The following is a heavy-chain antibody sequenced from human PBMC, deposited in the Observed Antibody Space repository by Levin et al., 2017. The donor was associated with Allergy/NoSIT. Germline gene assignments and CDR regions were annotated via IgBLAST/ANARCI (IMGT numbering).Heavy chain of an antibody. CDR1: GFTFSTYA. CDR3: AKDPAAAGVFDY. V-gene: IGHV3-23*01. Sequence: PGGSLRLSCAASGFTFSTYAMNWVRQAPGKGLEWVSSISGSGGSTYYVDSVKGRFTISRDNSRDTLYLQMNSLRAEDTAVYYCAKDPAAAGVFDYWGQGTLVTVSS. CDR2: ISGSGGST. J-gene: IGHJ4*02. D-gene: IGHD6-13*01.